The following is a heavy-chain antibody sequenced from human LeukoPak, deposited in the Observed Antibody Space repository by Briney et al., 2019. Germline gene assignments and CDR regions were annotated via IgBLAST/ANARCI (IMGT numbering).Heavy chain of an antibody. D-gene: IGHD4/OR15-4a*01. CDR2: INPSTGGA. CDR3: AREPRRGADYSYGMDV. J-gene: IGHJ6*02. V-gene: IGHV1-2*02. CDR1: RYSFSDYN. Sequence: ASVKVSCKASRYSFSDYNIQWVRQAPGQGLEWMAWINPSTGGANYAEKFQGRVTLTRDSSTSTAYMDLSSLKFDDTAVYYCAREPRRGADYSYGMDVWGQGTKVIVSS.